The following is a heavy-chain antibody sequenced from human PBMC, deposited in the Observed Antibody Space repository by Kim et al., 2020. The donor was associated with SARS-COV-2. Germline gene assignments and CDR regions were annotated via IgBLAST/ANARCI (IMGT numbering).Heavy chain of an antibody. V-gene: IGHV4-4*07. J-gene: IGHJ6*03. CDR3: ARETGTTNYYYMDV. D-gene: IGHD1-7*01. Sequence: SETLSLTCTVSGGSISSYYWSWIRQPAGKGLEWIGRIYTSGSTNYNPSLKSRVTMSVDTSKNQFSLKLSSVTAADTAVYYCARETGTTNYYYMDVWGKGTTVTVSS. CDR2: IYTSGST. CDR1: GGSISSYY.